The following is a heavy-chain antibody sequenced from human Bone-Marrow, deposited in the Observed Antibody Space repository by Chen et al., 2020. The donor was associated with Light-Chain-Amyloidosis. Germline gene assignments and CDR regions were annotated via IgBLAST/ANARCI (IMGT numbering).Heavy chain of an antibody. Sequence: QVQLQGSGPGLVKPWETLSLSCTISGGSISSSSYYWGWVRQPPGEGLEWIGSFLHSGRTYYNPSLKSRVTISVDTSKSQVSLRLSSVTAADTAVYYCARQSGGLTDIWGQGTLVTVSS. V-gene: IGHV4-39*01. J-gene: IGHJ4*02. D-gene: IGHD3-9*01. CDR3: ARQSGGLTDI. CDR1: GGSISSSSYY. CDR2: FLHSGRT.